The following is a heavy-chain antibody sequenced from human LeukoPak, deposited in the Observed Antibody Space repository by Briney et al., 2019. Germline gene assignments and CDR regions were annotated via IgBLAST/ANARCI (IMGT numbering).Heavy chain of an antibody. CDR1: IFTFSTYA. D-gene: IGHD3-22*01. CDR2: ISGSGSST. Sequence: PGGSLRPSCAASIFTFSTYAMSWVRQAPGKGLEWVSAISGSGSSTYYADSVKGRFTISRDNSKNTLYLQMNSLRAEDTAVYYCAKAHSGSPLADFQHWGQGTLVTVSS. CDR3: AKAHSGSPLADFQH. V-gene: IGHV3-23*01. J-gene: IGHJ1*01.